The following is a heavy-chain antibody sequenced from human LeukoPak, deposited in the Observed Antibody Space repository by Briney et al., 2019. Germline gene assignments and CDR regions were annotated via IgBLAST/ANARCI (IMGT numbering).Heavy chain of an antibody. CDR3: AKDPGIYGSGSFDY. D-gene: IGHD3-10*01. CDR1: GYTFTSYY. CDR2: INPSRGST. Sequence: ASVKVSCKASGYTFTSYYIHWVRQAPGQGLEWMGMINPSRGSTSYAQKFQGGLTMTRDTSTSTVYMELSSLRAEDTAVYYCAKDPGIYGSGSFDYWGQGTLVTVSS. V-gene: IGHV1-46*01. J-gene: IGHJ4*02.